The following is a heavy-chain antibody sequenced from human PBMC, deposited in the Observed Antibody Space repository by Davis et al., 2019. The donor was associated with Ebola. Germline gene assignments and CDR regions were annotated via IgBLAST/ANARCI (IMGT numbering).Heavy chain of an antibody. V-gene: IGHV3-23*01. CDR2: LNGGGTLT. Sequence: GGSLRLSCVASGFTFTTSTMHWVRQAPGKGLEWVSALNGGGTLTYYADSVEGRFTISRDNSKKTLYLQMNSLRVEDTAIYYCAKDTGFGVVTTGRLDNWGQGTQVTVSS. CDR1: GFTFTTST. CDR3: AKDTGFGVVTTGRLDN. J-gene: IGHJ4*02. D-gene: IGHD3-3*01.